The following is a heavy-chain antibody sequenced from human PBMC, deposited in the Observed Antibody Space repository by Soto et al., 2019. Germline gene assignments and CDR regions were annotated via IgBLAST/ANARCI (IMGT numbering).Heavy chain of an antibody. Sequence: GGSLRLSCAASGFTFSSYGMHWVRQAPGKGLEWVAVIWYDGSNKYYADSVKGRFTISRDNSKNTLYLQMNSLRAEDTAVYYCARPAQQQLALIDYWAQGTLVTVS. D-gene: IGHD6-13*01. J-gene: IGHJ4*02. CDR1: GFTFSSYG. V-gene: IGHV3-33*01. CDR3: ARPAQQQLALIDY. CDR2: IWYDGSNK.